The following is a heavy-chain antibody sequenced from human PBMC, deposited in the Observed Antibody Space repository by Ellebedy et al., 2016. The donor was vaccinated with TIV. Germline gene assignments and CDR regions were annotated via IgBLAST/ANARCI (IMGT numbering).Heavy chain of an antibody. J-gene: IGHJ4*02. CDR2: INSDGSST. D-gene: IGHD3-10*01. CDR3: ARDLTYYYGSGSHYYFDY. V-gene: IGHV3-74*01. CDR1: GFTFSSYW. Sequence: PGGSLRLSCAASGFTFSSYWMHWVRQAPGKGLVWVSRINSDGSSTSYADSVKGRFTISRDNAKNTLYLQMNSLRAEDTAVYYCARDLTYYYGSGSHYYFDYWGQGTLVTVSS.